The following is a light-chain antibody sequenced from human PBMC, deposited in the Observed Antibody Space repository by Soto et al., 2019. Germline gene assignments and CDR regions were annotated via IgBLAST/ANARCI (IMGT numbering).Light chain of an antibody. CDR2: DVS. CDR3: SSYTSSSTG. J-gene: IGLJ3*02. CDR1: SSDVGGYNY. V-gene: IGLV2-14*01. Sequence: QSALTQPASVYGSPGQSITISCTGTSSDVGGYNYVSWYQQHPGKAPKLMIYDVSNRPSGVSNRVSGSKSGNTASLTISGLQAEDEADYYCSSYTSSSTGFVGGTKVTVL.